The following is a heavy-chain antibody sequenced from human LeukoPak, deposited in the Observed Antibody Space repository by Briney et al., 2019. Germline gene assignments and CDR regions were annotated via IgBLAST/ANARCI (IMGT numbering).Heavy chain of an antibody. CDR2: ISPNSGGT. CDR1: GYTFTGYY. D-gene: IGHD3-9*01. CDR3: ARVYDILNWFDP. J-gene: IGHJ5*02. Sequence: ASVKVSCKASGYTFTGYYMHWVRQAPGQGLEWMGWISPNSGGTNYAQKFQGRVTMTRDSSISTAYMELSRLRSDDTAVYYCARVYDILNWFDPWGQGTLVTVSS. V-gene: IGHV1-2*02.